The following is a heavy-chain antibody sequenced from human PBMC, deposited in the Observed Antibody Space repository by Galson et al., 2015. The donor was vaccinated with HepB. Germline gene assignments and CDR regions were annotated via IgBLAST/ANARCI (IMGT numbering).Heavy chain of an antibody. J-gene: IGHJ4*02. V-gene: IGHV3-21*01. CDR2: ISSSSNYI. CDR3: AREYGSGVMDY. Sequence: SLRLSCAASGFTFSSYDMTWVRQAPGKGLEWVSAISSSSNYIYYADSMKGRFTISRDNARNSLCLQMNSLRAEDTAVYYCAREYGSGVMDYWGQGTLVTVSS. CDR1: GFTFSSYD. D-gene: IGHD3-10*01.